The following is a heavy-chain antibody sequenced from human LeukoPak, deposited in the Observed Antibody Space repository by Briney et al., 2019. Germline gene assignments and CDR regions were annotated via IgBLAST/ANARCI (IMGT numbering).Heavy chain of an antibody. CDR3: ARDGGSSGSPDAFDI. V-gene: IGHV4-59*01. CDR2: IYYSGST. CDR1: GDSISSYY. D-gene: IGHD1-26*01. Sequence: PSETLSLTCTVSGDSISSYYWSWIRQPPGKGLEWIGYIYYSGSTNYNPSLKSRVTISVDTSKNQFSLKLSSVTAADTAVYYCARDGGSSGSPDAFDIWGQGTMVTVSS. J-gene: IGHJ3*02.